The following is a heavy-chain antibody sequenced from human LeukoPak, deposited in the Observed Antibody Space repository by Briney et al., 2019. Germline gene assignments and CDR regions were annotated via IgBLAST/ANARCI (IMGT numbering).Heavy chain of an antibody. Sequence: PGGSLRLSCAASGFTFSSYNINWVRQAPGKGLEWVSSISSSSSYIYYADSVKGRFTISRDNSKNTLYLQMNSLRAEDTAVYYCAKDLAYSSSFPWGQGTLVTVSS. CDR1: GFTFSSYN. CDR2: ISSSSSYI. CDR3: AKDLAYSSSFP. J-gene: IGHJ5*02. V-gene: IGHV3-21*04. D-gene: IGHD6-13*01.